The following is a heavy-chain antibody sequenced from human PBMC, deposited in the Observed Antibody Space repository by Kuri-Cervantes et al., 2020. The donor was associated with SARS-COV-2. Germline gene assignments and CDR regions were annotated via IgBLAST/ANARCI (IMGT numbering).Heavy chain of an antibody. V-gene: IGHV4-39*01. CDR3: ARPMYSGSYYGGWGTFDY. J-gene: IGHJ4*02. CDR2: IYYSGST. Sequence: SETLSLTCTVSGGSISSSSYYWGWIRQPPGKGLEWTGSIYYSGSTYYNPSLKSRVTISVDTSKNQFSLKLSSVTAADTAVYYCARPMYSGSYYGGWGTFDYWGQGTLVTVSS. D-gene: IGHD1-26*01. CDR1: GGSISSSSYY.